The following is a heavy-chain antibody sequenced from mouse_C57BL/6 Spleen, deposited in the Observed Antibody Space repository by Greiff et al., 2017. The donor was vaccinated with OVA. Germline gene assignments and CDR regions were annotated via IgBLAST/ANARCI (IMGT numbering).Heavy chain of an antibody. J-gene: IGHJ1*03. V-gene: IGHV1-61*01. CDR1: GYTFTSYW. CDR3: ARALIYYYGSSGYFDV. D-gene: IGHD1-1*01. CDR2: IYPSDSET. Sequence: QVQLQQPGAELVRPGSSVKLSCKASGYTFTSYWMDWVKQRPGQGLEWIGNIYPSDSETHYNQKFKDKATLTVDKSSSTAYMQLSSLTSEDSAVYYCARALIYYYGSSGYFDVWGTGTTVTVSS.